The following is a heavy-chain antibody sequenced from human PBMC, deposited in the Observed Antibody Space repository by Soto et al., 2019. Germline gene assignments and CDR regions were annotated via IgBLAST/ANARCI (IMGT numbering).Heavy chain of an antibody. CDR3: ARPHQLVRRDDPYYYYGMDV. CDR1: GGSISSSSYY. Sequence: SETLSLTCTVSGGSISSSSYYGVWIRQPPGKVLDWIGSIYYSGSTYYNPSLKSRVTISVDTSKNQFSLKLSSVTAADTAVYYCARPHQLVRRDDPYYYYGMDVWGQGTTVTVSS. D-gene: IGHD6-13*01. J-gene: IGHJ6*02. V-gene: IGHV4-39*01. CDR2: IYYSGST.